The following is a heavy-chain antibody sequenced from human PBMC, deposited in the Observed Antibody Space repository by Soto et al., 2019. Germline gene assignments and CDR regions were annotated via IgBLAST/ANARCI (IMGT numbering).Heavy chain of an antibody. Sequence: QVQLVESGGGVVQPGRSLRLSCAASGFTFSSYGMHWVRQAPGKGLEWVAVIWYDGSNKYYADSVKGRFTISRDNSKNTVYLQMNSLIAEDRAVYDCAREASRQHRSRSSVWYFDLWGRGTLVTVSS. D-gene: IGHD6-6*01. CDR3: AREASRQHRSRSSVWYFDL. J-gene: IGHJ2*01. V-gene: IGHV3-33*01. CDR2: IWYDGSNK. CDR1: GFTFSSYG.